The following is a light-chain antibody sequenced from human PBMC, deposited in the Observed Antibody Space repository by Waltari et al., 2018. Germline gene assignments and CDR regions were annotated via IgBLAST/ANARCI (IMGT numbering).Light chain of an antibody. Sequence: EIMMTQPPAPQSVSPGERGKLSCRASQALNTNLAWYQQKPGQAPRLLIYGASTRATGIPARFSGSGSGTEFTLTISSLQSEDFAVYYCQQYNSWPPYTFGQGTKLEIK. CDR1: QALNTN. V-gene: IGKV3-15*01. CDR3: QQYNSWPPYT. CDR2: GAS. J-gene: IGKJ2*01.